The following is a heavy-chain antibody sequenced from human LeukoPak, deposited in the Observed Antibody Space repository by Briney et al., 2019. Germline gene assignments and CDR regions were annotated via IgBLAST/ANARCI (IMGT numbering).Heavy chain of an antibody. V-gene: IGHV3-11*06. D-gene: IGHD2-21*02. J-gene: IGHJ6*02. CDR3: ARDRWTPAVTAWLGLYYYYGMDV. Sequence: GVSLRLSCAASGFTFSDHYMNWIRQVPGKGLEWVSYISQTGSFTTYAHSVKGRLTISRDNAKNSLYLQMHSLRADDTAVYYCARDRWTPAVTAWLGLYYYYGMDVWGQGTTVTVSS. CDR1: GFTFSDHY. CDR2: ISQTGSFT.